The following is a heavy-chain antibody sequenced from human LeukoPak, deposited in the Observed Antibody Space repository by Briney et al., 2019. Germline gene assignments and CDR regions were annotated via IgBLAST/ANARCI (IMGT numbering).Heavy chain of an antibody. CDR2: ISGSGGST. Sequence: SGGSLRLSCAASGFTFSSYAMSWVRQAPGKGLEWVSAISGSGGSTYYADSVKGRFTISRDNSKNTLYLQMNSLRAEDTAVYYCARASGSDWGIIDYWGQGTLVTVSS. J-gene: IGHJ4*02. V-gene: IGHV3-23*01. CDR3: ARASGSDWGIIDY. CDR1: GFTFSSYA. D-gene: IGHD1-26*01.